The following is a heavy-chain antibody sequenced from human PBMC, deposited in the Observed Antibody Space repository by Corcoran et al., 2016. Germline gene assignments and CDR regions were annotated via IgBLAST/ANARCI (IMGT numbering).Heavy chain of an antibody. CDR3: ATHRIDWAFDP. Sequence: QLQLQESGPGLVKPSETRSLTCSVSGGSISSNIYFWGWIRQRPGKGLEWIAEIYYTGDTYYNPSLKSRVTISVDPSKNQFSLRLHSVTAADTAVYYCATHRIDWAFDPCGQGTLIIVSS. J-gene: IGHJ5*02. CDR1: GGSISSNIYF. D-gene: IGHD3-9*01. CDR2: IYYTGDT. V-gene: IGHV4-39*01.